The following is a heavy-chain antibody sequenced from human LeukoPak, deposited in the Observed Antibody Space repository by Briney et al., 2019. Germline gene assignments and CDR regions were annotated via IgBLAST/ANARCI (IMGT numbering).Heavy chain of an antibody. D-gene: IGHD3-10*01. CDR2: INPSGGST. Sequence: ASVTVSCKASGYTFTSYYMHWVRQAPGQGLEWMGIINPSGGSTSYAQKFQGRVTITADKSTSTAYMELSSLRSEDTAVYYCARPMDYYYGMDVWGQGTTVTVSS. CDR3: ARPMDYYYGMDV. V-gene: IGHV1-46*01. J-gene: IGHJ6*02. CDR1: GYTFTSYY.